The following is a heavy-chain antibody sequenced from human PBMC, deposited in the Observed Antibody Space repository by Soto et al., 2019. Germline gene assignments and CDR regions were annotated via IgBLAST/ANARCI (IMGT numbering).Heavy chain of an antibody. V-gene: IGHV1-58*02. J-gene: IGHJ4*02. CDR1: GFTFTSSA. CDR3: AAGPIYDYIWGSYRPQEFDY. CDR2: IVVGSGNT. D-gene: IGHD3-16*02. Sequence: SVKVSCKASGFTFTSSAMQGVRQARGQRLEWIGWIVVGSGNTNYAQKFQERVTITRDMSTSTAYMELSSLRSEDTAVYYCAAGPIYDYIWGSYRPQEFDYWGQGTLVTVSS.